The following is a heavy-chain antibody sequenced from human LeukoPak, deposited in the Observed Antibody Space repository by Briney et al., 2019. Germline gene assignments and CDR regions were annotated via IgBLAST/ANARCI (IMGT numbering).Heavy chain of an antibody. CDR3: ARQDFPSWFDP. J-gene: IGHJ5*02. CDR2: IYYSGST. Sequence: SETLSLTCTVSGGSISSSSYYWGWIRQPPGKGLEWIGSIYYSGSTYYNPSLKSRVTISVDTSKNQFSLKLSSVTAADTAVYYCARQDFPSWFDPWGQGTLVTVSS. D-gene: IGHD3-3*01. V-gene: IGHV4-39*01. CDR1: GGSISSSSYY.